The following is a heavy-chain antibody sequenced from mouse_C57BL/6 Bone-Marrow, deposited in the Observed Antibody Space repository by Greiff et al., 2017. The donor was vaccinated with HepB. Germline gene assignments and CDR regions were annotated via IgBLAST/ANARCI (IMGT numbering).Heavy chain of an antibody. Sequence: VQLQQSGPELVKPGASVKISCKASGYAFSSSWMNWVKQRPGKGLEWIGRIYPGDGDTNYNGKFKGKATLTADKSSSTAYMQLSSLTSEDSAVYFCASLYYYGSSYNFDYWGQGTTLTVSS. CDR3: ASLYYYGSSYNFDY. CDR1: GYAFSSSW. V-gene: IGHV1-82*01. D-gene: IGHD1-1*01. CDR2: IYPGDGDT. J-gene: IGHJ2*01.